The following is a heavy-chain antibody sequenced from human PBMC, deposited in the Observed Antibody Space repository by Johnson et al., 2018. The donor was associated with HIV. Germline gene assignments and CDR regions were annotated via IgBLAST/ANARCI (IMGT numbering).Heavy chain of an antibody. CDR3: TPDGYNLGGAFDI. Sequence: VQLVESGGGLVKPGGSLRVSCAASGFTFNNAWMSWVRQAPGKGLEWIGRIKSKTDGGTTDYAAPVKGRFTISRDESKNTLYLQMNSLKTEDTAVYYCTPDGYNLGGAFDIWGQGTMVTVSS. V-gene: IGHV3-15*01. D-gene: IGHD5-24*01. CDR2: IKSKTDGGTT. CDR1: GFTFNNAW. J-gene: IGHJ3*02.